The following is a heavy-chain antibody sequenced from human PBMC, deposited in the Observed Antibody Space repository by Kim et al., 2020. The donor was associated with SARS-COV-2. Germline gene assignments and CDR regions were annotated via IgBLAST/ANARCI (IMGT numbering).Heavy chain of an antibody. CDR3: ARASDWNYWVFDY. D-gene: IGHD1-7*01. Sequence: AQKFQGRVTSTADESTSTAYMELSSLRSEDTAVYYCARASDWNYWVFDYWGQGTLVTVSS. V-gene: IGHV1-69*01. J-gene: IGHJ4*02.